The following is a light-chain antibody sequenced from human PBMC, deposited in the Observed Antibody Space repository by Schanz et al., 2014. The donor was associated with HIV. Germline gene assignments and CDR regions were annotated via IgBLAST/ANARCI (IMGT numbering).Light chain of an antibody. J-gene: IGKJ4*01. V-gene: IGKV3D-20*02. CDR3: QQRSNWPPT. CDR1: QSVSSSY. CDR2: GAS. Sequence: EIVLTQSPGTLSLSPGERATLSCRASQSVSSSYLAWYQQKPGQAPRLLIYGASNRATGIPARFSGSGSGTDFTLTISSLEPEDFAVYYCQQRSNWPPTFGGGTKVEIK.